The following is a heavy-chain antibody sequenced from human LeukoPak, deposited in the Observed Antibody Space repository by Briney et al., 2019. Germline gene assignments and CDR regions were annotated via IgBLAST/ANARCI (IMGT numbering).Heavy chain of an antibody. D-gene: IGHD6-6*01. CDR3: AKRGQYSSSWATDY. J-gene: IGHJ4*02. V-gene: IGHV3-30*02. Sequence: GGSLSLSYTASGFTFSSYGMHWVRQAPGKGLEWVAFIRYDGSNEYYADSVKGRFPISRDNSKNTLYLQVNSLRAEDTAVYYCAKRGQYSSSWATDYWGQGTLVTVSS. CDR2: IRYDGSNE. CDR1: GFTFSSYG.